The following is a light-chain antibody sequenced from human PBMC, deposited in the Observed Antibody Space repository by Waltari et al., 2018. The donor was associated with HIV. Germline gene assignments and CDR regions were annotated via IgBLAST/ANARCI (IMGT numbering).Light chain of an antibody. CDR3: QQYNNWPPLT. Sequence: EIRMTQAPATLSSSPGERATLPCRASQSVSSNLAWYQQKPGQAPRLLIYGASTRATGIPARFSGSGSGTEFTLTISSLQSEDFAVYYCQQYNNWPPLTFGGGTKVEIK. CDR2: GAS. V-gene: IGKV3-15*01. CDR1: QSVSSN. J-gene: IGKJ4*01.